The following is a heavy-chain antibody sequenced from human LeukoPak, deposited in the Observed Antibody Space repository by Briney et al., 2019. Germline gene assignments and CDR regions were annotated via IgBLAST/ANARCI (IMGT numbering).Heavy chain of an antibody. CDR3: ATDLASSGYWYAFDI. CDR2: IIPIFGTA. V-gene: IGHV1-69*13. J-gene: IGHJ3*02. CDR1: GYTFTSYA. Sequence: SVKVSCKASGYTFTSYAISWVRQAPGQGLEWVGGIIPIFGTANYAQKFQGRVTITADESTSTAYMELSSLRSEDTAVYYCATDLASSGYWYAFDIWGQGTMVTVSS. D-gene: IGHD3-22*01.